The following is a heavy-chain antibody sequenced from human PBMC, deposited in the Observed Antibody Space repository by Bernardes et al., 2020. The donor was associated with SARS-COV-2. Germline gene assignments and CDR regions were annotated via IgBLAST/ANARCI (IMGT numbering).Heavy chain of an antibody. D-gene: IGHD5-18*01. Sequence: SETLSLTCTVSGGSISSYYWSWIRQPAGKGLEWIGRIYTSGSTNYNPSLKSRVTMSVDTSKNQFSLKLSSVTAADSAVYYCVGGSGAISPAVVWGEGTLVTVSS. CDR3: VGGSGAISPAVV. CDR1: GGSISSYY. V-gene: IGHV4-4*07. J-gene: IGHJ4*01. CDR2: IYTSGST.